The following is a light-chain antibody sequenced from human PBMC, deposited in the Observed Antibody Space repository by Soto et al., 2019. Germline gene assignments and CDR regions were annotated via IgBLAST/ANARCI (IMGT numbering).Light chain of an antibody. CDR3: RSYTSSSTLVV. CDR1: SRDVGGYNY. CDR2: EVS. J-gene: IGLJ2*01. V-gene: IGLV2-14*01. Sequence: QSALTQPASVSGSPGQSITISCTGTSRDVGGYNYVSWYQQHPGKAPKLMIYEVSNRPSGVSNRFSGSKSGNTASLTISGLQAEDEADYYCRSYTSSSTLVVFGGGTKVTVL.